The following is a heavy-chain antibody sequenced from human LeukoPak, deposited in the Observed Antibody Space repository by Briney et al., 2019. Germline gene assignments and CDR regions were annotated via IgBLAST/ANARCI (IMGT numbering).Heavy chain of an antibody. D-gene: IGHD1-1*01. CDR3: ARGRVSSSTWYSTYYHYFYMDV. V-gene: IGHV4-4*07. CDR1: GGSISSYY. CDR2: IYTSGST. Sequence: SETLSLTCTVSGGSISSYYWSWIRQPAGKGLEWIGRIYTSGSTNYNPSLKSRVTMSVDTSKNQFSLKLRSVTAADTAVYFCARGRVSSSTWYSTYYHYFYMDVWGKGTTVTVSS. J-gene: IGHJ6*03.